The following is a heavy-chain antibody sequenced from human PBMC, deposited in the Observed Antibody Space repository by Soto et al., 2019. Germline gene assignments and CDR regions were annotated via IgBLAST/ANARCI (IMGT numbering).Heavy chain of an antibody. D-gene: IGHD3-22*01. CDR2: IYWDDDK. CDR3: ARHRGYYYDSSGYYPDY. Sequence: QITLKESGPTLVKPTQTLTLTCTFSGFSLSTSGVGVGWIRQPPGKALEWLALIYWDDDKRYSPSLKSRLTIPKDTSKHQVVLTMTNMDPVDTATYYCARHRGYYYDSSGYYPDYWGQGTLVTVSS. CDR1: GFSLSTSGVG. V-gene: IGHV2-5*02. J-gene: IGHJ4*02.